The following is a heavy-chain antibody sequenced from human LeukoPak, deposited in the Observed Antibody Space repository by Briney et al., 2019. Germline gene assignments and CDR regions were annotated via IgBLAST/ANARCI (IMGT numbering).Heavy chain of an antibody. CDR3: AELGITMIGGV. Sequence: GGSLRLSCAPSGFTFSSYEMNWVRQAPGQGLEWVSYISSIGSTIYYADSVKSRFTISIDNAKNSLYLQMNSLRAEDTAVYYCAELGITMIGGVWGKGTTVTISS. CDR2: ISSIGSTI. J-gene: IGHJ6*04. D-gene: IGHD3-10*02. CDR1: GFTFSSYE. V-gene: IGHV3-48*03.